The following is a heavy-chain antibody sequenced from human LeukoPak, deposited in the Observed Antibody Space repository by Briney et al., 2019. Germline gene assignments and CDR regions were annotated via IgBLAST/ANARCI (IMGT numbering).Heavy chain of an antibody. V-gene: IGHV3-23*01. CDR3: AKDGKELLWFGELPPLSWFDP. J-gene: IGHJ5*02. Sequence: GGSLRLSCAASGFTFSSYAMSWVRQAPGKGLEWVSAISGSGGSTYYADSVKGRFTISRDNSKNTLYLQMNSLRAEDTAVYYCAKDGKELLWFGELPPLSWFDPWGQGTLVTVSS. CDR2: ISGSGGST. CDR1: GFTFSSYA. D-gene: IGHD3-10*01.